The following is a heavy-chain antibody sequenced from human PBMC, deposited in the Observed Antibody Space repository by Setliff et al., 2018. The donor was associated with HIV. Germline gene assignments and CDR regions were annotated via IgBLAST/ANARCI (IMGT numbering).Heavy chain of an antibody. V-gene: IGHV3-11*04. D-gene: IGHD3-22*01. CDR1: GFTFSDYY. CDR3: ARARVYFDSGRYHHLDY. CDR2: INHLNTTK. J-gene: IGHJ4*02. Sequence: PGGSLRLSCAASGFTFSDYYMTWIRQTAGKGLEWVSYINHLNTTKYYADSVKGRFTISRDNAKNSLYLQMNSLRAEDTAVYYCARARVYFDSGRYHHLDYWGRGTLVTVSS.